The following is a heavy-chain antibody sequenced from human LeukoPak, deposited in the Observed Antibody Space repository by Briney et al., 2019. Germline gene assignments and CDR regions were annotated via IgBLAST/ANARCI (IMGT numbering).Heavy chain of an antibody. CDR2: IYYSGST. J-gene: IGHJ4*02. D-gene: IGHD3-10*01. Sequence: SETLSLTCTVSGGSISSYYWSWIRQPSGKGLEWIGYIYYSGSTNYNPSLKSRVTISVDTSKNQFSLKLSSVTAADTAVYYCAGHLGSGSTLFDYWGQGTLVTVSS. CDR1: GGSISSYY. CDR3: AGHLGSGSTLFDY. V-gene: IGHV4-59*08.